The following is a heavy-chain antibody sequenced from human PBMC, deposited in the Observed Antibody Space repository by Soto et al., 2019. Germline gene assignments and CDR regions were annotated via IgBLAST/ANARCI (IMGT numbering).Heavy chain of an antibody. J-gene: IGHJ6*02. V-gene: IGHV1-46*01. CDR1: GYTFTSYY. Sequence: ASVKVSCKASGYTFTSYYMHWVRQAPGQGLEWMGIINPSGGRTSYAQSVKGRVIMTTDISTNTVYLELRSLRSDDSAIYYCGRCRTDSYAMDVWGQGTTVTVSS. CDR3: GRCRTDSYAMDV. CDR2: INPSGGRT. D-gene: IGHD5-18*01.